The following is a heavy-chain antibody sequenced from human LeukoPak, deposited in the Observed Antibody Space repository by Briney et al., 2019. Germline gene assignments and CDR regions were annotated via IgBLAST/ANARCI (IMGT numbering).Heavy chain of an antibody. CDR3: ARDPEMGTMGGGDY. Sequence: VGSLRLSSAASGLIYSHYWMRGGRQAPGKGLGWGASIKEDGREKYYVDSVKGRFTISSDNAKPSLYLQMNSLRAEDTAVYYCARDPEMGTMGGGDYWGQGPLVTVSS. J-gene: IGHJ4*02. V-gene: IGHV3-7*03. CDR1: GLIYSHYW. CDR2: IKEDGREK. D-gene: IGHD5-24*01.